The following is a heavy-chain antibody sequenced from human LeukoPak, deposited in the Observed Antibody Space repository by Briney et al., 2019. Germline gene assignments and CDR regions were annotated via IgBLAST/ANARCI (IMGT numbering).Heavy chain of an antibody. D-gene: IGHD3-10*01. CDR1: GGSFSGYY. V-gene: IGHV4-34*01. J-gene: IGHJ3*02. CDR2: INHSGST. Sequence: KPSETLSLTCAVYGGSFSGYYWSLIRQPPGKGLEWIGEINHSGSTNYNPSLKSRVTISVDTSKNQFSLKLSSVTAADTAVYYCATMVRGVIWAFDIWGQGTMVTVSS. CDR3: ATMVRGVIWAFDI.